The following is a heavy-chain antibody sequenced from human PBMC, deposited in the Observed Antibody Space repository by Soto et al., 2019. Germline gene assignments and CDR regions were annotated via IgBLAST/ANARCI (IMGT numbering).Heavy chain of an antibody. CDR2: IYPGDSDT. D-gene: IGHD1-26*01. CDR1: GYSFTSYW. V-gene: IGHV5-51*01. CDR3: ARPTYSASYYYFDQ. Sequence: GESLKISCKASGYSFTSYWIGWVRQMPGKGLEWMEIIYPGDSDTIYSPSFQGQVTISADKSISTAYLQWNSLKASDTAMYYCARPTYSASYYYFDQWGQGTPVTVSS. J-gene: IGHJ4*02.